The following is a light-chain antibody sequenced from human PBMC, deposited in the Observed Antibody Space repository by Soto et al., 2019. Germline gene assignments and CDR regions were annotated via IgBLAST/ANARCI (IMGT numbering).Light chain of an antibody. J-gene: IGLJ2*01. V-gene: IGLV2-14*01. CDR3: SSYTSSSTPLHVV. CDR1: SSDVGGYNY. CDR2: DVS. Sequence: QSALTQPASVSGSPGQSITISCTGTSSDVGGYNYVSWYQQHPGKAPKLMIYDVSNRPSGVSNRFSSSKSGNTASLTISGLQAEDEADYYCSSYTSSSTPLHVVFGGGTKLTVL.